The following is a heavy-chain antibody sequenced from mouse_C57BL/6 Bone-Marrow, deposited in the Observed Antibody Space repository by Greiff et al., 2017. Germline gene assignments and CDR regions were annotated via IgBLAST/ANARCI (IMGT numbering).Heavy chain of an antibody. CDR3: ARWVYDYDWFAD. D-gene: IGHD2-4*01. V-gene: IGHV1-81*01. Sequence: VQLQQSGAELVRPGASVKLSCTASGYTFTSYGISWVQPRTEQGLEWIGAIYPGSGNTDYHEKFKGKATLTADKSSSTAYMELRSLASEDSAVYFCARWVYDYDWFADWGQGTRVTVSA. CDR1: GYTFTSYG. CDR2: IYPGSGNT. J-gene: IGHJ3*01.